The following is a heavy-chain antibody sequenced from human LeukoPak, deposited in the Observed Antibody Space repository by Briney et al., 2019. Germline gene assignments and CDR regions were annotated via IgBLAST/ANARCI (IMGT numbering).Heavy chain of an antibody. CDR2: ISYDSAIK. CDR1: GFTFSRDS. CDR3: VRDNPRCCGVVPVNIDDF. Sequence: GGSLRLSCAASGFTFSRDSMNWVRQAPGKGLEWISYISYDSAIKYYADSVRGRFTISRDNAKNSLSLQMHSLRAEDTAVYYCVRDNPRCCGVVPVNIDDFWGQGTLVTVSS. D-gene: IGHD2-15*01. V-gene: IGHV3-48*01. J-gene: IGHJ4*02.